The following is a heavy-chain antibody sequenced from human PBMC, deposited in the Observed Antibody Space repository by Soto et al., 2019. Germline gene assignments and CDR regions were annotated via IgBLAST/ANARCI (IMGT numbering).Heavy chain of an antibody. V-gene: IGHV3-30-3*01. CDR2: ISYDGSNK. CDR1: GFTFSSYA. J-gene: IGHJ1*01. CDR3: ARDPAAAPPVGYFQH. D-gene: IGHD6-13*01. Sequence: QVQLVESGGGVVQPGRSLRLSCAASGFTFSSYAMHWVRQAPGKGLEWVAVISYDGSNKYYADSVKGRFTISRDNSKNTLYLQMNSLRAEDTAVYYCARDPAAAPPVGYFQHWGQGTLVTVSS.